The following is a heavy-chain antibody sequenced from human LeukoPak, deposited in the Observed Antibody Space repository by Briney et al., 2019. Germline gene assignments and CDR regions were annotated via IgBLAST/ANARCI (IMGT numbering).Heavy chain of an antibody. J-gene: IGHJ6*02. Sequence: AGGSLRLSCAASGLTVSSNYMSWVSQAPGKGLEWVSVIYSGGTTYYADSVRGRFTISRDNSKNTLYLQMNSLRAEDTAVYYCARGGSGWSYFYYYGMDVWGQGTTVTVSS. CDR2: IYSGGTT. CDR1: GLTVSSNY. D-gene: IGHD6-19*01. V-gene: IGHV3-53*01. CDR3: ARGGSGWSYFYYYGMDV.